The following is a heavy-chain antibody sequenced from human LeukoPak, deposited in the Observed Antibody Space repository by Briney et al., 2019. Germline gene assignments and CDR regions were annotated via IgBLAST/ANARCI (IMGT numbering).Heavy chain of an antibody. V-gene: IGHV3-33*01. CDR3: ARDATFYDFWSGYSTAYYYYYGMDV. CDR1: GYTFSDHG. Sequence: GGSLRLSCVASGYTFSDHGMHWVRQAPGKGLEWVAVIWYDGSNKYYADSVKGRFTISRDNSKNTLYLQMNSLRAEDTAVYYCARDATFYDFWSGYSTAYYYYYGMDVWGQGTTVTVSS. CDR2: IWYDGSNK. J-gene: IGHJ6*02. D-gene: IGHD3-3*01.